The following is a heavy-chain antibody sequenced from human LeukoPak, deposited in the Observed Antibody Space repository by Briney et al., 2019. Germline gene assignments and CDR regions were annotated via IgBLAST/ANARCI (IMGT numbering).Heavy chain of an antibody. V-gene: IGHV1-2*02. CDR3: ARGNPSWYYGMDV. CDR2: INPNSGGT. J-gene: IGHJ6*02. D-gene: IGHD6-13*01. Sequence: ASVKVSCKASGYTFTGYYMHWVRQAPGQGLEWMGWINPNSGGTNYAQKFQGRVTMTRDTSIRTAYMELSRLRSDDTAVYYCARGNPSWYYGMDVWGQGTTVTVSS. CDR1: GYTFTGYY.